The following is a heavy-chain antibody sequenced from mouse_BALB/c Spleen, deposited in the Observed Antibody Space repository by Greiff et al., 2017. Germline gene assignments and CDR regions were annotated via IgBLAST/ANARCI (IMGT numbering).Heavy chain of an antibody. CDR3: ARAGVYDYGAY. CDR1: GYSITSGYY. CDR2: ISYDGSN. J-gene: IGHJ3*01. V-gene: IGHV3-6*02. D-gene: IGHD2-4*01. Sequence: EVQLQESGPGLVKPSQSLSLTCSVTGYSITSGYYWNWIRQFPGNKLEWMGYISYDGSNNYNPSLKNRISITRDTSKNQFFLKLNSVTTEDTATYYCARAGVYDYGAYWGQGTLVTVSA.